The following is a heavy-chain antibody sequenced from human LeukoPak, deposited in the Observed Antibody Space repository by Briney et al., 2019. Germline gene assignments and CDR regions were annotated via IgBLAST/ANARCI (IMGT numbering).Heavy chain of an antibody. V-gene: IGHV3-48*01. CDR1: GFTFSSYS. CDR2: ISSSSSTI. Sequence: GGSLRLSCAASGFTFSSYSMNWVRQAPGKGLEWVSYISSSSSTIYYADSVKGRFTISRDNAKNSLYLQMNSLRAEDTAVYYCASDHPGFYYYMDVRGKGTTVTVSS. CDR3: ASDHPGFYYYMDV. J-gene: IGHJ6*03.